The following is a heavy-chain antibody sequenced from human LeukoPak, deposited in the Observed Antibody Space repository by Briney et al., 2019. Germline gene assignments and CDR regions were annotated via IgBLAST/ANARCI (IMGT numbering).Heavy chain of an antibody. CDR1: GYTFTSYY. CDR3: ARVPKGGIGESTIGYYCGMDV. Sequence: ASVKVSCKASGYTFTSYYMHWVRQAPGQGLEWMGIINPSGGSTSYAQKFQGRVTMTRDTSTSTVYMELSSLRSEDTAVYYCARVPKGGIGESTIGYYCGMDVWGQGTTVTVSS. J-gene: IGHJ6*02. CDR2: INPSGGST. D-gene: IGHD3-10*01. V-gene: IGHV1-46*01.